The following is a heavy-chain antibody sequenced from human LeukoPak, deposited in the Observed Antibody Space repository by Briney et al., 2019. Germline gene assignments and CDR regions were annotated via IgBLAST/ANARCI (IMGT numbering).Heavy chain of an antibody. J-gene: IGHJ4*02. CDR2: INASGGST. CDR3: ARDVSSGWYVVY. D-gene: IGHD6-19*01. CDR1: GYTFPHYY. Sequence: ASEKVSCKASGYTFPHYYMHWVRQAPGQELVWMEMINASGGSTSYAQKFQGRVTMTRDTSTSTVNMELSSLRSEDTAVYYCARDVSSGWYVVYWGQGTLVTVSS. V-gene: IGHV1-46*01.